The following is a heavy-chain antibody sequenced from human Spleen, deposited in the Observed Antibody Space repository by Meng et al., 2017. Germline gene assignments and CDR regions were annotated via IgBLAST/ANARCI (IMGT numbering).Heavy chain of an antibody. CDR1: GFTFSSYA. J-gene: IGHJ4*02. V-gene: IGHV3-23*01. Sequence: GGSLRLSCAASGFTFSSYAMHWVRQAPGKGLEWVSSISSSGGSTYYADSVKGRFTISRDNAKNSLYLQMNSLRAEDTAVYYCATHSSSWYFEGYFNYWGQGTLVTVSS. CDR2: ISSSGGST. CDR3: ATHSSSWYFEGYFNY. D-gene: IGHD6-13*01.